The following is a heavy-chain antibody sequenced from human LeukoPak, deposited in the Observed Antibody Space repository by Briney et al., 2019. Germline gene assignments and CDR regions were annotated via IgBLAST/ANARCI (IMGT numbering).Heavy chain of an antibody. CDR1: GFTFSSYW. CDR2: ISGSGGST. Sequence: GGSLRLSCAASGFTFSSYWMHWVRQAPGKGLEWVSAISGSGGSTYYADSVKGRFTISRDNSKNTLYLQMNSLRAEDTAVYYCAKDLAGGCSSTSCSYNWFDPWGQGTLVTVSS. J-gene: IGHJ5*02. V-gene: IGHV3-23*01. CDR3: AKDLAGGCSSTSCSYNWFDP. D-gene: IGHD2-2*01.